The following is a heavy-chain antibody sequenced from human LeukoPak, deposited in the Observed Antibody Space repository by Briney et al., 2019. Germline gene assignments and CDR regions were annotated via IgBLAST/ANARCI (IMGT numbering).Heavy chain of an antibody. J-gene: IGHJ3*02. D-gene: IGHD3/OR15-3a*01. V-gene: IGHV4-34*01. CDR3: ARGYDFPLDAFDI. CDR2: INHSGGT. CDR1: GGSFSGYY. Sequence: SETLSLTCAVYGGSFSGYYWSWIRQPPGKGLEWIGEINHSGGTNYNPSLKSRVTISVDTSKKQFSLKLSSVTAADTAVYYCARGYDFPLDAFDIWGQGTMVTVSS.